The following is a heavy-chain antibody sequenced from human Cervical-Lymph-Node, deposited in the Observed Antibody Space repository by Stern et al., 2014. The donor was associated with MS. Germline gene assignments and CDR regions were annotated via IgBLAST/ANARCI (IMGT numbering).Heavy chain of an antibody. Sequence: EVQLVESGAEVKKPGGSLKISCKGSGYTFTNNWIAWVRQMPGKGLEWMGIIYPDDSDIRYSPSLQGQVTISADKSLNTASLQWSSLKAADSAVYYCARPPPRRKWDDPNYGMDVWGQGTTVTVSS. J-gene: IGHJ6*02. D-gene: IGHD1-1*01. CDR2: IYPDDSDI. V-gene: IGHV5-51*03. CDR1: GYTFTNNW. CDR3: ARPPPRRKWDDPNYGMDV.